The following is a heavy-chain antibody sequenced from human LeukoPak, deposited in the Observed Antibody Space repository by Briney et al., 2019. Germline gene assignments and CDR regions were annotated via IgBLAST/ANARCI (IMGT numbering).Heavy chain of an antibody. Sequence: SSVKVSCKASGGTFSSYAISWVRQAPGQGLEWMGGIIPIFGTANYAQKFQGRVTITADESTSTAYVELSSLRSEDTAVYYCARDKLEGEPFDYWGQGTLVTVSS. CDR1: GGTFSSYA. J-gene: IGHJ4*02. CDR2: IIPIFGTA. CDR3: ARDKLEGEPFDY. D-gene: IGHD1-1*01. V-gene: IGHV1-69*01.